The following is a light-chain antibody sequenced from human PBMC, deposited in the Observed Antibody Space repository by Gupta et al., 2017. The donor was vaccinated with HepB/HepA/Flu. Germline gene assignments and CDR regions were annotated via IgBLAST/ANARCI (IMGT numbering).Light chain of an antibody. Sequence: DIQVTQSPSSLSASIGDRVSITCRASHTIITDLNWFQQRPGKAPKLLIYSASNLQSGVPSRFSGSGSGTDFTLTITSLQPEDFATYYCQQSYSPLWTFGQGTKVDIK. CDR3: QQSYSPLWT. J-gene: IGKJ1*01. CDR2: SAS. V-gene: IGKV1-39*01. CDR1: HTIITD.